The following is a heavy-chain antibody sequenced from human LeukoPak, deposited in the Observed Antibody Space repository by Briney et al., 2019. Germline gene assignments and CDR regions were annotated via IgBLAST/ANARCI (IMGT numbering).Heavy chain of an antibody. CDR2: IYYSGST. D-gene: IGHD6-6*01. CDR1: GGSISSGSYY. V-gene: IGHV4-61*01. CDR3: ARASAMYSSSSFDY. Sequence: PSETLSLTCTVSGGSISSGSYYWSWIRQPPGKGLEWIGYIYYSGSTNYNPSLKSRVTISVDTSKNQFSLKLSSVTAADTAVYYCARASAMYSSSSFDYWGQGTLVTVSS. J-gene: IGHJ4*02.